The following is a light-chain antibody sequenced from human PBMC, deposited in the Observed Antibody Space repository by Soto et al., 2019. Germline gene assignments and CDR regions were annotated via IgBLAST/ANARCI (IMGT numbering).Light chain of an antibody. CDR2: GAS. V-gene: IGKV3-15*01. CDR1: QSVSSN. CDR3: QQYGSLSWT. Sequence: EIVMTQSPATLSVSPGERVTLSCRASQSVSSNLVWYQQKPGQAPRLLIYGASTRATGIPARFSGSGSGTEFTLTISRLEPEDFAVYYCQQYGSLSWTFGQGTKVEIK. J-gene: IGKJ1*01.